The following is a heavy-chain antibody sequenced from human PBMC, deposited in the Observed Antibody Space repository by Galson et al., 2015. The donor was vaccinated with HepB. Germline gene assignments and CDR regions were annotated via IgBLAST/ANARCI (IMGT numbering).Heavy chain of an antibody. CDR1: GFTFSSYA. V-gene: IGHV3-30-3*01. D-gene: IGHD2-15*01. CDR3: ARGPDIVVVVAATSPAYGMDV. J-gene: IGHJ6*02. CDR2: ISYDGSNK. Sequence: SLRLSCAASGFTFSSYAMHWVRQAPGKGLEWVAVISYDGSNKYYADSVKGRFTISRDNSKNTLYLQMNSLRAEDTAVYYCARGPDIVVVVAATSPAYGMDVWGQGTTVTVSS.